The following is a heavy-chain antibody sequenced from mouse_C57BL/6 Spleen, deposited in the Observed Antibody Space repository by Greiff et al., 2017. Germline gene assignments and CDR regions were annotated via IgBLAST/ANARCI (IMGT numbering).Heavy chain of an antibody. CDR1: GFTFSSYG. CDR2: ISSGGSYT. CDR3: ARQSLRPYYFDY. D-gene: IGHD2-12*01. Sequence: EVKLMESGGDLVKPGGSLKLSCAASGFTFSSYGMSWVRQTPDKRLEWVATISSGGSYTYYPDSVKGRFTISRDNAKNTLYLQMSSLKSEDTAMYYCARQSLRPYYFDYWGQGTTLTVSS. V-gene: IGHV5-6*01. J-gene: IGHJ2*01.